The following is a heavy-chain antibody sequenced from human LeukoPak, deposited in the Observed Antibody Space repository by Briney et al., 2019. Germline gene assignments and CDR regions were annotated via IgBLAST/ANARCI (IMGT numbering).Heavy chain of an antibody. CDR1: GFTFSSYG. V-gene: IGHV3-30*18. CDR3: AKDHSSSWHYYYYYGMDV. CDR2: ISYDQSNK. J-gene: IGHJ6*02. D-gene: IGHD6-13*01. Sequence: GGSLRLSCAASGFTFSSYGMHWVRQAPGKGLEWVAVISYDQSNKYYADSVKGRFTISRDNSKNTLYLQMNSLRAEDTAVYYCAKDHSSSWHYYYYYGMDVWGQGTTVTVSS.